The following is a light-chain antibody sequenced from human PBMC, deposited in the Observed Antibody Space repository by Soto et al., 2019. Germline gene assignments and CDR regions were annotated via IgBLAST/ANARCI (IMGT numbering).Light chain of an antibody. CDR2: DST. J-gene: IGKJ5*01. V-gene: IGKV3-11*01. CDR1: QSIHTS. Sequence: VLTQSPATLSLSPGERATLSCRASQSIHTSLAWYQQKPGQPPRLVVYDSTLRANGVPDRFGGSRSGTEFTLTINNLEPEDFAVYYCQQRNVWPPITXGXGTRLEX. CDR3: QQRNVWPPIT.